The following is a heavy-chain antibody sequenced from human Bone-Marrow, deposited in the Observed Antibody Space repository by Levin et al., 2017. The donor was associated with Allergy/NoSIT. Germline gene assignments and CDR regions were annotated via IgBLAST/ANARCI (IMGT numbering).Heavy chain of an antibody. V-gene: IGHV3-33*01. CDR3: ARELDSTNYPAFDF. Sequence: GGSLRLSCSTSGFTFSTYGMHWVRQAPGKGLEWVALIWPDGSNKRYADSVKGRFTISRDNSQNTLSLHMSSLRADDTALYYCARELDSTNYPAFDFWGQGTMVTVSS. J-gene: IGHJ3*01. D-gene: IGHD4-11*01. CDR2: IWPDGSNK. CDR1: GFTFSTYG.